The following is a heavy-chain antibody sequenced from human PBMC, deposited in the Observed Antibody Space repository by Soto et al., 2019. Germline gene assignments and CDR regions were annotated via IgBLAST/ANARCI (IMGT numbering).Heavy chain of an antibody. Sequence: VQLVESGGGLIQPGGSLRLSCAASGFTVSNNHMTWVRQAAGKGLELVSFVHGGGSTSYADSVKGRFTISRDNSKNPLYLQMDSLRAEATAIYYCAGRLTTAASLDYWGRGTLVTVSS. D-gene: IGHD3-16*01. CDR2: VHGGGST. J-gene: IGHJ4*02. CDR3: AGRLTTAASLDY. CDR1: GFTVSNNH. V-gene: IGHV3-53*01.